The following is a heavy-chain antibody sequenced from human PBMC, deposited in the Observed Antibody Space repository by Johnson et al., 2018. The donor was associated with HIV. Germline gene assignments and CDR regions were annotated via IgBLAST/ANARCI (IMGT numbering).Heavy chain of an antibody. CDR1: GFTFDDYT. CDR3: SKGGTVTTDAFDI. CDR2: ISWDGGST. J-gene: IGHJ3*02. D-gene: IGHD4-17*01. V-gene: IGHV3-43*01. Sequence: VQLVESGGVVVQPGGSLRLSCAASGFTFDDYTMHWVRQAPGKGLEWVSLISWDGGSTYYADSVTGRFTISRDNSKNSLYLQMNSLRTEDTALYYCSKGGTVTTDAFDIWGQGTMVTVSS.